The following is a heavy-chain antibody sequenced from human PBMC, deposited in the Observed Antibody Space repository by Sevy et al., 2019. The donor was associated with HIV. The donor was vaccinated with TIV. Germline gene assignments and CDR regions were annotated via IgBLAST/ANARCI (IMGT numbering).Heavy chain of an antibody. Sequence: SETLSLTCTVSGGSTSSYYWTWIRQPPGKGLEWIGYIYYSGAPTYNPSLKSRVTISIDTSKNQFSLKLSSVTAADTAVYYCARGIASSRTMAGNYWGQGTLVTVSS. V-gene: IGHV4-59*01. CDR1: GGSTSSYY. CDR2: IYYSGAP. CDR3: ARGIASSRTMAGNY. D-gene: IGHD6-19*01. J-gene: IGHJ4*02.